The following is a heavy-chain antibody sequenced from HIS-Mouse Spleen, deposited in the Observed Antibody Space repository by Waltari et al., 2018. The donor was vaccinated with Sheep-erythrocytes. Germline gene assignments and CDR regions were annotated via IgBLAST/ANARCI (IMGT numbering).Heavy chain of an antibody. CDR1: GFTFSSYS. V-gene: IGHV3-21*01. CDR2: ISSSSSYI. J-gene: IGHJ5*02. CDR3: AQYYDFWSGYQT. Sequence: EVQLVESGGGLVKPGGSLRPSCAASGFTFSSYSMNWVGQAPGKGLEWVSSISSSSSYIYYADSVKGRFTISRDNAKNSLYLQMNSLRAEDTAVYYCAQYYDFWSGYQTWGQGTLVTVSS. D-gene: IGHD3-3*01.